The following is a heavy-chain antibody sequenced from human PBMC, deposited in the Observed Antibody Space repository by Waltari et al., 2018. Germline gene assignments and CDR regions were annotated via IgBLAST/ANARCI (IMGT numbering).Heavy chain of an antibody. D-gene: IGHD3-22*01. Sequence: VQLQESGPGLVKPSETLSLRCNVSGDSIRSHFWSWIRQAPGKGLEWIGHMYFSGTKDYNPSLKSRVAISIDTSKNHFSRNLRSVTAADTAIYYCARLPRGSVIIGAFDIWGQGTQVTVSS. V-gene: IGHV4-59*11. CDR1: GDSIRSHF. J-gene: IGHJ3*02. CDR3: ARLPRGSVIIGAFDI. CDR2: MYFSGTK.